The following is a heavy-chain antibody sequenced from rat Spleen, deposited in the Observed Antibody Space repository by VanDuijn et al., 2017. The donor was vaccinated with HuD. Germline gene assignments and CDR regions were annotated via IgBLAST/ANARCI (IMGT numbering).Heavy chain of an antibody. CDR1: GFTVTSFD. CDR2: LTAGDNT. CDR3: ARHVFWYFDF. J-gene: IGHJ1*01. V-gene: IGHV5S23*01. Sequence: EVQLVESGGGLVQPGRSLKLSCVASGFTVTSFDMAWVRQAPTKGLEWVASLTAGDNTYSRGSVKGRFTISRDNAKNTLYLQMDSLRSEDTATYFCARHVFWYFDFWGPGTMVTVSS.